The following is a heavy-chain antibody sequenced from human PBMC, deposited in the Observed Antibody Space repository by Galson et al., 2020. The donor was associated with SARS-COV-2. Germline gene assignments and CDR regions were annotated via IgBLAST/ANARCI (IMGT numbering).Heavy chain of an antibody. V-gene: IGHV4-59*08. CDR3: ARHYSNMVRGVIRTSYYYAMDV. J-gene: IGHJ6*02. D-gene: IGHD3-10*01. CDR2: IYYSGST. CDR1: GGSIRNFY. Sequence: SETLSLTCTVSGGSIRNFYWSWIRQPPGKGLEWIGHIYYSGSTKYNPSLKSRVTISVDTSKNQFSLKLTSVTAADTAVYFCARHYSNMVRGVIRTSYYYAMDVWGHGTTVTVSS.